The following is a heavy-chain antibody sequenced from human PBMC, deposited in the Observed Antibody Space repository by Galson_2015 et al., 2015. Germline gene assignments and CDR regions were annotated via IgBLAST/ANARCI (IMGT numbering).Heavy chain of an antibody. V-gene: IGHV3-15*01. CDR3: TTLPTYYYDSSGYYLDYFDY. CDR1: GFTFSGSA. D-gene: IGHD3-22*01. J-gene: IGHJ4*02. Sequence: SLRLSCAASGFTFSGSAMHWVRQASGKGLEWVGRIKSKTDGGTTDYAAPVKGRFTISRDDSKNTLYLQMNSLKTEDTAVYYCTTLPTYYYDSSGYYLDYFDYWGQGTLVTVSS. CDR2: IKSKTDGGTT.